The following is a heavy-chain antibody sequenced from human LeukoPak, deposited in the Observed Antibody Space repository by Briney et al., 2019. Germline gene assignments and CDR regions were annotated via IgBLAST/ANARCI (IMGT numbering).Heavy chain of an antibody. Sequence: PSETLSLTCAVSGYSISNGYYRVWIRQPPGRGLEWIGSLYHSDSAYYNTSLRSRVSMSVDTSKNQFSLTLSFVTAADTAVYYCARQHDSYYYYYIDVRGSGTTVTVSS. J-gene: IGHJ6*03. CDR3: ARQHDSYYYYYIDV. CDR1: GYSISNGYY. CDR2: LYHSDSA. V-gene: IGHV4-38-2*01.